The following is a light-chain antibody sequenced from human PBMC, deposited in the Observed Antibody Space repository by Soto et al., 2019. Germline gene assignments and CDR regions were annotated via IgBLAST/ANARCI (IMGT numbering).Light chain of an antibody. V-gene: IGKV1-39*01. CDR2: AAS. CDR3: QQSYSTTWT. CDR1: QDISNC. J-gene: IGKJ1*01. Sequence: DIQMTQPPSSLSASVGDRVTITCQANQDISNCLSWYQQKPGKAPKLLIYAASSLQSGVPSRFSGSGSETDFTLTISSLQPEDFATYSCQQSYSTTWTFGQGTKVDI.